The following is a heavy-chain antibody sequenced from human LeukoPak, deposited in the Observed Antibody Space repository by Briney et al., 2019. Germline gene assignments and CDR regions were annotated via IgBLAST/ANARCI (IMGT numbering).Heavy chain of an antibody. CDR3: ASLYGDYDDY. CDR2: ISYDRSNK. CDR1: GFTFSSYA. Sequence: GRSLRLSCAASGFTFSSYAMHWVRRAPGKGLEWVAVISYDRSNKYYADSVEGRFTISRDNSRNTLYLQMNSLRAEDTAVYYCASLYGDYDDYWGQGTLVTVSS. V-gene: IGHV3-30-3*01. D-gene: IGHD4-17*01. J-gene: IGHJ4*02.